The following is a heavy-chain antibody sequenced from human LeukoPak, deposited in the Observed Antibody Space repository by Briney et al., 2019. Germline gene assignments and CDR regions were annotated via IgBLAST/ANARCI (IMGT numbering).Heavy chain of an antibody. J-gene: IGHJ3*02. CDR2: IYPGDSDT. Sequence: GESLKISCKGSGYSFTNYWIGWVRQMPGKGLEWMAIIYPGDSDTRYSPSLQGQVTISADKSISTAYLQWSSLKASDTAMYYCARHRIVGASNPDPFNIWGQGTMVTVSS. V-gene: IGHV5-51*01. CDR3: ARHRIVGASNPDPFNI. D-gene: IGHD1-26*01. CDR1: GYSFTNYW.